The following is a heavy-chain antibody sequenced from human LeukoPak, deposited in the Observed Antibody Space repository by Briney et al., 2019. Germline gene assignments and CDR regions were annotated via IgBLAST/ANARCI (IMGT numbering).Heavy chain of an antibody. CDR1: GGTFSSYA. Sequence: SVKVSCKASGGTFSSYAISWVRQALGQGLEWMGGIIPIFGTANYAQKLQGRVTMTTDTSTSTAYMELRSLRSDDTAVYYCAREEAADFDYWGQGTLVTVSS. CDR3: AREEAADFDY. CDR2: IIPIFGTA. J-gene: IGHJ4*02. D-gene: IGHD6-13*01. V-gene: IGHV1-69*05.